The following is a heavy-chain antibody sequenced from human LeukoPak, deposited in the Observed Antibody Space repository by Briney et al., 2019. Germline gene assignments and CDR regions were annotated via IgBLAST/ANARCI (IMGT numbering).Heavy chain of an antibody. D-gene: IGHD6-19*01. CDR1: GGSINNYY. CDR3: ARHTSGWYGDS. Sequence: SETLSLTCTVSGGSINNYYWSWIRQPPGTGLEWIGYIYYSGGTNYNPSLKSRVTISLDTSKKQFSLDLRSVTAADTALYYCARHTSGWYGDSWGQGTLVTVSS. CDR2: IYYSGGT. V-gene: IGHV4-59*08. J-gene: IGHJ5*01.